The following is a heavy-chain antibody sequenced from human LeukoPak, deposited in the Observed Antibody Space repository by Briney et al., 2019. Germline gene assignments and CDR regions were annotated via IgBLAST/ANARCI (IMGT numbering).Heavy chain of an antibody. J-gene: IGHJ5*02. CDR2: INHSGST. D-gene: IGHD3-10*01. CDR1: GGSLSGYY. CDR3: APLWFGELSPNWFDP. V-gene: IGHV4-34*01. Sequence: SETLSLTCAVYGGSLSGYYWSWIRQPPGKGLEWIGEINHSGSTNYNPSLKSRVTISVDTSKNQFSLKLSSVTAADTAVYYCAPLWFGELSPNWFDPWGQGTLVTVSS.